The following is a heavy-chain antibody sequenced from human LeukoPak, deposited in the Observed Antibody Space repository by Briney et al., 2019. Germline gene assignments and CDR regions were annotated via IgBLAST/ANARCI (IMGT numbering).Heavy chain of an antibody. CDR2: MYSDGIT. D-gene: IGHD2-8*02. CDR3: ARDRGRAWYYFDY. V-gene: IGHV3-66*02. J-gene: IGHJ4*02. CDR1: GFTVSNNY. Sequence: GGSLRLSCAVSGFTVSNNYMNWVRQAPGEGLEWVSVMYSDGITYYADSVKGRFTISRDSSKNTLYLQMDSLRAEDTAVYRCARDRGRAWYYFDYWGQGTLVTVSS.